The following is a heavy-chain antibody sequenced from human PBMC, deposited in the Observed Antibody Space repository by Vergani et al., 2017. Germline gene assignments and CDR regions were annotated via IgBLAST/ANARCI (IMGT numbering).Heavy chain of an antibody. Sequence: QVQLQQWGAGLLKPSETLSLTCAVYGGSFSGYYWSWIRQPPGKGLEWIGEINHSGSTNYNPSLKSRVTISVDKSKNQFSLKLSSVTAADTAVYYCARTSGGIGTKENDYWGQGTLVTVSS. D-gene: IGHD3-10*01. CDR3: ARTSGGIGTKENDY. V-gene: IGHV4-34*01. CDR1: GGSFSGYY. J-gene: IGHJ4*02. CDR2: INHSGST.